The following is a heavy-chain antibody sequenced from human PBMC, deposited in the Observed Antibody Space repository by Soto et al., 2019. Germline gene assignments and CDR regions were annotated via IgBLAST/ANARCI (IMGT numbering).Heavy chain of an antibody. V-gene: IGHV3-74*01. CDR3: ARDWSLGLPFFDY. CDR1: GFTFSSFW. CDR2: INGDGSTT. Sequence: PGGSLRLSCEASGFTFSSFWMHWVRQAPGKGLAWVSRINGDGSTTNSADSVRGRFTISRDNAKNSLFLQVNSLSDEDTAVYYCARDWSLGLPFFDYWGQGTLVTVSS. J-gene: IGHJ4*02. D-gene: IGHD2-21*01.